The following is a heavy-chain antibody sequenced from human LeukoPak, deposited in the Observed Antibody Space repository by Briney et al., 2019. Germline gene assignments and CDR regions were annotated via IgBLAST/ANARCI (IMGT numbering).Heavy chain of an antibody. Sequence: PGGSLRLSCAASGFTFSNYGMNWVRQAPGKGLEWVSALSSSGGSTYYADSVKGRFTISRDNSKNTLYLQMNSLRAEDTAVYYCAKDRIQLWLGEFDYWGQGTLVTVSS. CDR3: AKDRIQLWLGEFDY. V-gene: IGHV3-23*01. D-gene: IGHD5-18*01. J-gene: IGHJ4*02. CDR1: GFTFSNYG. CDR2: LSSSGGST.